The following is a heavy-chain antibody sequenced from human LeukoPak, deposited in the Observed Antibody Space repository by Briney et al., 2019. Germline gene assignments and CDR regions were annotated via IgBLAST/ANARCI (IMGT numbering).Heavy chain of an antibody. CDR1: GFSVSNNH. V-gene: IGHV3-66*01. CDR3: AGFGGNSF. CDR2: ISNSGTT. Sequence: QPGGSLRLSCAASGFSVSNNHVTWVRQAPGKGLEWVSVISNSGTTYYADSVKGRVTISRDNSKNTVFLQMNSLRAEDTAVYYCAGFGGNSFWGPGTLVTVSS. D-gene: IGHD4-23*01. J-gene: IGHJ4*02.